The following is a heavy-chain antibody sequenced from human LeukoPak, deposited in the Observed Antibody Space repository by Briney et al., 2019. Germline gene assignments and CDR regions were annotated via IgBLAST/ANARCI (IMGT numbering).Heavy chain of an antibody. Sequence: GGSLRLSCAASGFTFSSYEMNWVRQAPGKGLEWVAFIRYDSTDKFYADSVKGRFTISRDSSKNTLFLQMNSLRAEDTAFYYCAKDKDNYCGGDCQGFDYWGQGTLVTVSS. CDR3: AKDKDNYCGGDCQGFDY. J-gene: IGHJ4*02. CDR1: GFTFSSYE. D-gene: IGHD2-21*02. CDR2: IRYDSTDK. V-gene: IGHV3-30*02.